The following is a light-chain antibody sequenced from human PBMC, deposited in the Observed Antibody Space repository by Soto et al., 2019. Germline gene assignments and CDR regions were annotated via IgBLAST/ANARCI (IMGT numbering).Light chain of an antibody. CDR1: SSNIGSNT. V-gene: IGLV1-44*01. Sequence: QSALTQPPSASGTPGQRVTISCSGISSNIGSNTVNWYQQLPGTAPKLLIYSNNQRPSGVPDRFSGSKSGTSASLAISGLQSEDEADYYCAAWDDSLNGWVFGGGTKLTVL. CDR3: AAWDDSLNGWV. J-gene: IGLJ3*02. CDR2: SNN.